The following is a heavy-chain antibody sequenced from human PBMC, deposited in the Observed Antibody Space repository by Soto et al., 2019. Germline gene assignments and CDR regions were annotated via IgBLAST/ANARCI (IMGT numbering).Heavy chain of an antibody. Sequence: SETLSLTCTVSGGSISSSSYYWGWIRQPPGKGLEWIGSIYYSGSTYYNPSLKSRVTISVDTSKNQFSLKLSSVTAADTAVYYCARHXNGDTIFGVVITYGMDVWGQGTTVTVSS. CDR1: GGSISSSSYY. D-gene: IGHD3-3*01. V-gene: IGHV4-39*01. CDR3: ARHXNGDTIFGVVITYGMDV. J-gene: IGHJ6*02. CDR2: IYYSGST.